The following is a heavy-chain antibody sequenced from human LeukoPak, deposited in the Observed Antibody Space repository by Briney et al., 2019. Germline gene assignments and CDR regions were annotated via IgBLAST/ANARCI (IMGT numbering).Heavy chain of an antibody. V-gene: IGHV4-59*12. D-gene: IGHD1-26*01. CDR1: GASISNYY. CDR3: ARESGSYSFDY. J-gene: IGHJ4*02. CDR2: IYYSGRT. Sequence: RTSETLSLTCTVSGASISNYYWSWIRQPPGKGLEWIGYIYYSGRTNYNPSLKSRVTISLDTSENQFSLKLSSVTAADTAVYYCARESGSYSFDYWGQGTLVTVSS.